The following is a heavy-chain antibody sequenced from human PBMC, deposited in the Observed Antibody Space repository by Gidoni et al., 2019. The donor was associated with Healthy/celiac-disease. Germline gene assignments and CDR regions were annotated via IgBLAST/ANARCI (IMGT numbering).Heavy chain of an antibody. CDR2: INHSGST. Sequence: QVQLQQWGAGLLKPSETLSLTCAVYGGSFSGYYWSWIRQPPGKGLEWIGEINHSGSTNYNPSLKSRVTISVDTSKNQFSLKLSSVTAADTAVYYCARVDTAMVTRYYYYYYGMDVWGQGTTVTVSS. CDR3: ARVDTAMVTRYYYYYYGMDV. D-gene: IGHD5-18*01. V-gene: IGHV4-34*01. J-gene: IGHJ6*02. CDR1: GGSFSGYY.